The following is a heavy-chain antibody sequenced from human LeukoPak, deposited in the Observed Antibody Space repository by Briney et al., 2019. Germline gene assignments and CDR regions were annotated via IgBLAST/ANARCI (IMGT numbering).Heavy chain of an antibody. CDR1: GFTFSSYG. Sequence: GGSLRLSCAASGFTFSSYGMHWVRQAPGKGLEWAAFIRYDGSNKYYADSVKGRFTISRDNSKNTLYLQMNSLRAEDTAVYYCAKDVVSGYDLGWFDPWGQGTLVTVSS. J-gene: IGHJ5*02. CDR2: IRYDGSNK. CDR3: AKDVVSGYDLGWFDP. D-gene: IGHD5-12*01. V-gene: IGHV3-30*02.